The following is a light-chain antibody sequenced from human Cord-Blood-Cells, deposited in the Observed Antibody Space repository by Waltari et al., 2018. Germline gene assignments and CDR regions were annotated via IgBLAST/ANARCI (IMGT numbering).Light chain of an antibody. V-gene: IGLV5-45*02. CDR2: YKSDSDK. CDR1: SGINVGTYR. Sequence: QAVLTQPSSLSASPGASASLTCTLRSGINVGTYRIYWYQQKPGSPPQYLLRYKSDSDKQQGSRVPGRFSGYKDASADAGILLISGLQSEDEADYYCMIWHSSAWVFGGGTKLTVL. CDR3: MIWHSSAWV. J-gene: IGLJ3*02.